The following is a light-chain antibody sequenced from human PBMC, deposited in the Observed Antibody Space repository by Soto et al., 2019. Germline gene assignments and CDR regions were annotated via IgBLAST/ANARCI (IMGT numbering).Light chain of an antibody. J-gene: IGKJ1*01. V-gene: IGKV1-5*03. CDR2: KAS. CDR3: QQYNTYSRE. CDR1: QSISDW. Sequence: DIQMTQSPSTLSASVGDRVTITCRASQSISDWLAWYQQKPGKAPKLLIYKASSLESGVPSRFGGSGSGTEFTLTISSLQPDDFATYYCQQYNTYSREFGQGTRVEIK.